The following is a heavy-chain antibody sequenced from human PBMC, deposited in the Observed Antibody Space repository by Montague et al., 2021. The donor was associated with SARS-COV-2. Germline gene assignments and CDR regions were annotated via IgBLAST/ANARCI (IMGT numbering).Heavy chain of an antibody. V-gene: IGHV2-5*02. J-gene: IGHJ3*02. CDR2: IYWDDDK. CDR1: GFSLSTSGVG. Sequence: PALVKPTQPLTLTCTFSGFSLSTSGVGVGWIRQPPGKALEWLALIYWDDDKRYSPSLKSRLTITKDTSKNQVDLTMTNMDPVDTATYYCAHRRGLLLSDAFDIWGQGTMVTVSS. CDR3: AHRRGLLLSDAFDI. D-gene: IGHD1-26*01.